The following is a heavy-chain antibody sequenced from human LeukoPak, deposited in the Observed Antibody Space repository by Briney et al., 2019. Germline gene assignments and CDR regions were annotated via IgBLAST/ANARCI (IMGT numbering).Heavy chain of an antibody. Sequence: GGSLRLSCAASGFIFNDYYMSWIRQAAGKGLEWVAYISSGGDIIYYADSVKGRFTISRDSAKNSVNLQMNSLRAEDTAVYCCARYAVRENWYFDLWGRGTLVTVSS. J-gene: IGHJ2*01. D-gene: IGHD3-10*01. CDR3: ARYAVRENWYFDL. CDR2: ISSGGDII. V-gene: IGHV3-11*01. CDR1: GFIFNDYY.